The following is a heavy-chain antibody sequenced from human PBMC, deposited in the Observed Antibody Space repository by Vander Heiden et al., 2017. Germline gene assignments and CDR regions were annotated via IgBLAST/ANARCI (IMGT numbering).Heavy chain of an antibody. CDR2: IYYSGST. J-gene: IGHJ3*02. D-gene: IGHD4-17*01. CDR3: ARQMTTVTTYWAFDI. Sequence: QLQLQESGPGLVKPSETLSLTCTVSGGSISSSSYYWGWIREPPGKGLEWIGSIYYSGSTYYNPSLKSRVTISVDTSKNPFSLKLSSVAAADTAVYYCARQMTTVTTYWAFDIWGQGTMVTVSS. CDR1: GGSISSSSYY. V-gene: IGHV4-39*01.